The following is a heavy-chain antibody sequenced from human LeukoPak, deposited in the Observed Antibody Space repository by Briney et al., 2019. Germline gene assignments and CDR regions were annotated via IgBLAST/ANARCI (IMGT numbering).Heavy chain of an antibody. CDR2: TYYRSTWYN. D-gene: IGHD3-10*01. J-gene: IGHJ6*02. CDR1: GDSVSSNSVT. CDR3: ARGFYYTGMDV. V-gene: IGHV6-1*01. Sequence: SQTLSLTCAISGDSVSSNSVTWNWIRQSPSRGLEWLGRTYYRSTWYNDYAVSVRGRITINPDTSKNQFSLQLNSVTPEDTAVYYCARGFYYTGMDVWGQGTTVTVSS.